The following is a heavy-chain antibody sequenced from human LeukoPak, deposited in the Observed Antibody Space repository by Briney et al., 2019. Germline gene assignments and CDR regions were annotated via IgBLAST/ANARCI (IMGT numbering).Heavy chain of an antibody. CDR1: GYTFTSYD. D-gene: IGHD3-16*02. V-gene: IGHV1-8*01. Sequence: ASVKVSCKASGYTFTSYDINWVRQATGQGLEWMGWMNPNSGNTGYAQKFQGRVTMTRNTSISTAYMELSSLRSEDTAVYYCARARTLYYDYVWGSYRRPNWFDPWGQGTLVTVSS. CDR3: ARARTLYYDYVWGSYRRPNWFDP. J-gene: IGHJ5*02. CDR2: MNPNSGNT.